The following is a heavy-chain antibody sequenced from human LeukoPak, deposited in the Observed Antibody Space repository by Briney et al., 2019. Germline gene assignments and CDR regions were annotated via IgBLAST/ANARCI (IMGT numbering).Heavy chain of an antibody. CDR2: INPSGGST. J-gene: IGHJ4*02. Sequence: GASVKVSCQASGYIFTSYYMHWVRQPPAQGLECMGIINPSGGSTSYAQKFQGRVTMTRNTSTSTVYMELSSLRSEDTAVYYCASGGYSSSWYGKIDYWGQGTLVTVSS. V-gene: IGHV1-46*03. D-gene: IGHD6-13*01. CDR1: GYIFTSYY. CDR3: ASGGYSSSWYGKIDY.